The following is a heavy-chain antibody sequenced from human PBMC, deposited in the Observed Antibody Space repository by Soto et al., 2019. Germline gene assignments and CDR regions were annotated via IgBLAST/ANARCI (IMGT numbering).Heavy chain of an antibody. J-gene: IGHJ4*02. Sequence: QVHLVQSGAEVKKPGASVKVSCKTSGYTFTNNVIHWVRQAPGQRLEWMGWVNAGNDNTKWSREFQGRLTLTKDTTATTAYMELSSPTSEDTAIYFCAREVPYGYSRFEYWGQGTLVTVSS. CDR3: AREVPYGYSRFEY. CDR2: VNAGNDNT. CDR1: GYTFTNNV. D-gene: IGHD5-18*01. V-gene: IGHV1-3*01.